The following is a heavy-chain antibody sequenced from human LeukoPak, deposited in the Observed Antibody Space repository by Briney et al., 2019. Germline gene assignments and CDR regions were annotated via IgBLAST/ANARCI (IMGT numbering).Heavy chain of an antibody. CDR1: GYTFTAYY. Sequence: ASVTVSCKASGYTFTAYYIHWVRQAPGQGLEWMGWINPNSGGTNYAQKFQGRVTMTRDTSISTAYMELSRLRSDDTAVYYCARPGDDHYFDYWGQGTLVTVSS. V-gene: IGHV1-2*02. CDR2: INPNSGGT. CDR3: ARPGDDHYFDY. J-gene: IGHJ4*02. D-gene: IGHD7-27*01.